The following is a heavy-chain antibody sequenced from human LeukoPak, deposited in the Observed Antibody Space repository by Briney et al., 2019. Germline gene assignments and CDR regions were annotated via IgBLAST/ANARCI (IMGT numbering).Heavy chain of an antibody. CDR1: GYTFTTFG. CDR2: ISPYNDNT. CDR3: AREGRRGYFSPFDY. J-gene: IGHJ4*02. V-gene: IGHV1-18*01. Sequence: ASVKVSCKASGYTFTTFGINWVRQAPGQGLEWMGMISPYNDNTKYPQRFQGRVTMTTDTSTSTAYMELRSLRSDDTAVYFCAREGRRGYFSPFDYWGQGTLVAVSS. D-gene: IGHD3-22*01.